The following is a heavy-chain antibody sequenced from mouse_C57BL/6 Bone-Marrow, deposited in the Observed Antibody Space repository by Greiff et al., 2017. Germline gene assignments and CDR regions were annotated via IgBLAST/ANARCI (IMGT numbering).Heavy chain of an antibody. V-gene: IGHV5-12*01. CDR1: GFTFSDYY. J-gene: IGHJ4*01. CDR2: ISNGGGST. CDR3: ARDLLCDY. D-gene: IGHD2-1*01. Sequence: EVKLQESGGGLVQPGGSLKLSCAASGFTFSDYYMYWVRQTPEKRLEWVAYISNGGGSTYYPDTVKGRFTISRDNAKNTLYLQMSRLKSEDTAMYYCARDLLCDYWGQGTSVTVSS.